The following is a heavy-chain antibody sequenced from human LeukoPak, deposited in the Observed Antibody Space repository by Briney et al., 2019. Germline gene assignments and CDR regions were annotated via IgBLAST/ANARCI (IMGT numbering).Heavy chain of an antibody. Sequence: GGSLRLSCAASGFTVSSNYMSWVRQAPGKGLEWVSVIHSGGSTYYADSVKGRFTISRDNSKNTLYLQMNSLRAEDTAVYYCARDSKLGIFDYWGQGTLVTVSS. V-gene: IGHV3-53*01. CDR2: IHSGGST. D-gene: IGHD7-27*01. J-gene: IGHJ4*02. CDR1: GFTVSSNY. CDR3: ARDSKLGIFDY.